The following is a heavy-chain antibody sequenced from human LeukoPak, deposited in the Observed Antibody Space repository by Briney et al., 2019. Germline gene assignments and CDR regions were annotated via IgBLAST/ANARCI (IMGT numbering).Heavy chain of an antibody. CDR3: ARDPLWSSFDS. J-gene: IGHJ4*02. CDR1: VGSLENNH. Sequence: SQTLSLTCAFSVGSLENNHWAWIRLPAGKGLEWIGRLHVSGNTNFNPSLKSRVTISVDTSKNQFSLKMTSMTDADTALYFCARDPLWSSFDSWGQGILVTVAP. D-gene: IGHD1-26*01. CDR2: LHVSGNT. V-gene: IGHV4-4*07.